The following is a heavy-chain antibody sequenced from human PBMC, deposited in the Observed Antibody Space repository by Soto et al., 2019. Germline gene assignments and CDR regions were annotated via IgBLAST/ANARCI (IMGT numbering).Heavy chain of an antibody. V-gene: IGHV3-49*03. D-gene: IGHD4-17*01. Sequence: GGSLRLSCTASGFTFGDYAMSWFRQAPGKGLEWVGFIRSKAYGGTTEYAAAVKGRFTISRDDSKSIAYLQMNSLKTEDTAVYYCTSPTVTTLRFDPWGQGTPVHVCS. CDR2: IRSKAYGGTT. CDR1: GFTFGDYA. CDR3: TSPTVTTLRFDP. J-gene: IGHJ5*02.